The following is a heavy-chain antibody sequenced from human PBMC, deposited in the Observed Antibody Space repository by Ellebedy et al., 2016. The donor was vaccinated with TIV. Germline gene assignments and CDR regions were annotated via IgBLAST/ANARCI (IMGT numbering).Heavy chain of an antibody. D-gene: IGHD6-13*01. J-gene: IGHJ4*02. Sequence: GESLKTSCKGPGYTFTNSWIGWVRQMPGKGLELMGNIYPGDTNIRYSPSFQGQGTISADKSISTAYLQWNSLKASDTAMYYCARYRSIAAGEYDSWGQGTLVTVSS. CDR1: GYTFTNSW. CDR3: ARYRSIAAGEYDS. CDR2: IYPGDTNI. V-gene: IGHV5-51*01.